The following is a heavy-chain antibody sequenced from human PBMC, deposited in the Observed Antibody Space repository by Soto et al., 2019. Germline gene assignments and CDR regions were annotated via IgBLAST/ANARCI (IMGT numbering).Heavy chain of an antibody. D-gene: IGHD1-26*01. CDR3: ARDSEWELRNYYYGMDV. V-gene: IGHV1-69*13. CDR2: IIPIFGTA. J-gene: IGHJ6*02. Sequence: SVKVSCKASGGTFSSYAISWVRQAPGQGLEWMGGIIPIFGTANYAQKFQGRVTITADESTSTAYMELSSLRSEDTAVYYYARDSEWELRNYYYGMDVWGQGTTVTVSS. CDR1: GGTFSSYA.